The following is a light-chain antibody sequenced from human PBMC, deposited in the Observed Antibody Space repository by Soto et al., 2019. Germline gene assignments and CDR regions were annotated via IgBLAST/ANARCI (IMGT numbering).Light chain of an antibody. CDR3: KQSYSTPSHT. V-gene: IGKV1-39*01. CDR2: AAS. Sequence: DIQMTQSPSSLSASVGDRVTITCRASQSISSYLNWYQQKPGKAPKLLIYAASSLQSGVPSRFSGSGSVTDFTLTISSLQPEDFATYYCKQSYSTPSHTFGGGTKVEIK. J-gene: IGKJ4*01. CDR1: QSISSY.